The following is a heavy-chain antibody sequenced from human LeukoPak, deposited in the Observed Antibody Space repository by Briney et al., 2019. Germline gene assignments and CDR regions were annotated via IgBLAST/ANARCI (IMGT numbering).Heavy chain of an antibody. V-gene: IGHV3-30*18. J-gene: IGHJ6*02. CDR3: AKDLIVATIGYYYYYGMDV. CDR2: ISYDGSNK. CDR1: GVTFSSYG. D-gene: IGHD5-12*01. Sequence: GGSLRLSCAASGVTFSSYGMHWVRQAPGKGLEWVAVISYDGSNKYYADSVKGRFTISRDNSKNTLYLQMNSLRAEDTAVYYCAKDLIVATIGYYYYYGMDVWGQGTTVTVSS.